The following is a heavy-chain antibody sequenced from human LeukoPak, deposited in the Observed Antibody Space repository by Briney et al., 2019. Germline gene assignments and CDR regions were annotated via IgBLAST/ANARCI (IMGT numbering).Heavy chain of an antibody. Sequence: PGGSLRLSCAASGFTFSSYAMSWVRQAPGKGLEWVSAISGSGGSTYYADSVKGRFTISRDNSKNTLYLQMNSLRAEDTAVYYCAKAHCSSTSCANGYWGQGTLVTVSS. J-gene: IGHJ4*02. CDR1: GFTFSSYA. V-gene: IGHV3-23*01. CDR3: AKAHCSSTSCANGY. D-gene: IGHD2-2*01. CDR2: ISGSGGST.